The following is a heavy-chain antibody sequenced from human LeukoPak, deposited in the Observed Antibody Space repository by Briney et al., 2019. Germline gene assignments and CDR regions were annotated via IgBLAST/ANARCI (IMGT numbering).Heavy chain of an antibody. D-gene: IGHD3-22*01. V-gene: IGHV3-23*01. CDR2: ISGSGGTI. CDR1: GFTFNRYA. J-gene: IGHJ4*01. Sequence: GGSLRLSCAASGFTFNRYAMTWVRQTPGKGLEWVSFISGSGGTIYYADSVKGRFTISRDNSKNTLYLQMNSLRAEDTALYFCAKYYFDTSGSPKRFFDYWGQGTLVTVSS. CDR3: AKYYFDTSGSPKRFFDY.